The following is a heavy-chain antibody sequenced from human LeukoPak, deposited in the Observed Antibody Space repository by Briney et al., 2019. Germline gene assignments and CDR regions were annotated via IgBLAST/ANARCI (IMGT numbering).Heavy chain of an antibody. CDR1: GGSISSDNFY. V-gene: IGHV4-61*02. D-gene: IGHD3-22*01. J-gene: IGHJ3*02. Sequence: SETLSLTCTVSGGSISSDNFYWSWIRQPAGKGLEWIGRIYTSGSTNYNPSLKSRVTISVDTSKNQFSLKLSSVTAAGTAVYYCARAPVPTYYYDSSRYYRAFDIWGQGTVVTVSS. CDR2: IYTSGST. CDR3: ARAPVPTYYYDSSRYYRAFDI.